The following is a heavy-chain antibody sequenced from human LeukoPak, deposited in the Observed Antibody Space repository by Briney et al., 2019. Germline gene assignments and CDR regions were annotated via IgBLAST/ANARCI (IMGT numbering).Heavy chain of an antibody. CDR2: IYWNDDK. CDR1: GFSLSTSGVG. CDR3: AHRLGWTFDP. J-gene: IGHJ5*02. Sequence: SGPTLVNPTQTLTLTCTFSGFSLSTSGVGVGWIRQPPGKALEWLALIYWNDDKRYSPSLQSRLTITKDTSKNQVVLTMTHMDPVDTATYYCAHRLGWTFDPWGQGTLVTVSS. D-gene: IGHD6-19*01. V-gene: IGHV2-5*01.